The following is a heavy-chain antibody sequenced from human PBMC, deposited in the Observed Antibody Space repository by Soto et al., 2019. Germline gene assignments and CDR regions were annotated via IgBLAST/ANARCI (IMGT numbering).Heavy chain of an antibody. CDR2: IGTAGDT. CDR3: AREARVFGKAFDV. CDR1: GFTFSSFD. D-gene: IGHD3-3*01. Sequence: EVQLVESGGGLVQPGGSLRLSCAASGFTFSSFDMHWVRQPTGEGLEWVSAIGTAGDTYYPGSVKGRFTISRDNAKNSLYLQMNSLRAGDTAVYYCAREARVFGKAFDVWGQGTMVTVSS. J-gene: IGHJ3*01. V-gene: IGHV3-13*01.